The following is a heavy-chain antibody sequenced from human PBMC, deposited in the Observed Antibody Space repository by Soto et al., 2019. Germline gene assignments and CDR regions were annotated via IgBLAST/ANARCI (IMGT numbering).Heavy chain of an antibody. Sequence: GASVKVSCKASGYTFTSYAMHWVRQAPGQRLEWMGWINAGNGNTKYSQKFQGRVTITRDTSASTAYMELSSLRSEDTAVYYCARDSITMIVVAILDYGMDVWAKGPRSPSP. CDR3: ARDSITMIVVAILDYGMDV. CDR1: GYTFTSYA. CDR2: INAGNGNT. J-gene: IGHJ6*02. D-gene: IGHD3-22*01. V-gene: IGHV1-3*01.